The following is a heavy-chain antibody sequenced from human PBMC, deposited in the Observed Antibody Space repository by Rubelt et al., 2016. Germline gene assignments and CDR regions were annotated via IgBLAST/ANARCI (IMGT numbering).Heavy chain of an antibody. V-gene: IGHV3-33*08. CDR1: GFTFSSYG. Sequence: GRSLRLSCAASGFTFSSYGMHWVRQAPGKGLEWVAVIWYDGSNKYYADSVKGRFTISRHNSKNTLYLQMNSLRAEDTAVYYCARKRLNGFAFDIWGQGTMVTVSS. CDR3: ARKRLNGFAFDI. J-gene: IGHJ3*02. CDR2: IWYDGSNK. D-gene: IGHD2-8*01.